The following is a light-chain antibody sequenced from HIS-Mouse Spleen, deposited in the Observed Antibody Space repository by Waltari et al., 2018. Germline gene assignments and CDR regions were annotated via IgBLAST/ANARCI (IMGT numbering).Light chain of an antibody. CDR2: EGS. V-gene: IGLV2-23*01. CDR3: CSYAGSSTLV. J-gene: IGLJ3*02. CDR1: SSDVGSYNL. Sequence: QSALPQPASVSGSPGQSITISCTGTSSDVGSYNLVSWYQQHPGKAPKLMIYEGSKRPSGVSNRFSGYKSGNTASLTISGLQAEDEADYYCCSYAGSSTLVFGGGTKLTVL.